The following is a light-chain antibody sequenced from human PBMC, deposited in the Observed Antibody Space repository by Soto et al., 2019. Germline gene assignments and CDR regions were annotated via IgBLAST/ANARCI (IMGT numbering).Light chain of an antibody. V-gene: IGLV2-8*01. J-gene: IGLJ1*01. CDR3: NSFAGNSNYV. CDR1: SSDVGGYNY. CDR2: EVS. Sequence: QSALTQPPSASGSPGQSVTISCTGTSSDVGGYNYVSWYQQHPGKAPKLMIYEVSKRPSGVPDRFSGSKSGNTASLTVSGLQAEDEADYYCNSFAGNSNYVFGTGTKLTVL.